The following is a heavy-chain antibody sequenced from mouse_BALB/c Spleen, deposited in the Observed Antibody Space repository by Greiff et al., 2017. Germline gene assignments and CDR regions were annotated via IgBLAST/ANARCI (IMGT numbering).Heavy chain of an antibody. V-gene: IGHV1-14*01. CDR3: AREGRGNYDYAMDY. J-gene: IGHJ4*01. D-gene: IGHD2-1*01. CDR2: INPYNDGT. Sequence: EVQLQQSGPELVKPGASVKMSCKASGYTFTSYVMHWVKQKPGQGLEWIGYINPYNDGTKYNEKFKGKATLTSDKSSSTAYMELSSLTSEDSAVYYCAREGRGNYDYAMDYWGQGTSVTVSS. CDR1: GYTFTSYV.